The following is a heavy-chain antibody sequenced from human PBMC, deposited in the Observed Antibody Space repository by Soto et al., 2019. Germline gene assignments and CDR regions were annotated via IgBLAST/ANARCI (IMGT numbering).Heavy chain of an antibody. Sequence: SETLSLTCTVSGGSISSGGYYWSWIRQHPGKGLEWIGYIYYSGSTYYNPSLKSRVTISVDTSKSQFSLKLSSVTAADTAVYYCAREGWRTGTTRGPPDYWGQGTLVTV. V-gene: IGHV4-31*03. CDR1: GGSISSGGYY. CDR3: AREGWRTGTTRGPPDY. D-gene: IGHD1-7*01. J-gene: IGHJ4*02. CDR2: IYYSGST.